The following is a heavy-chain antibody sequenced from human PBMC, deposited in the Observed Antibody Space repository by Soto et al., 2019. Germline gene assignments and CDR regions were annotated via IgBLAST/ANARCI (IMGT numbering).Heavy chain of an antibody. CDR3: ARDRSFDCSSTSCYTGSYWFDP. V-gene: IGHV1-46*01. CDR1: GYTFTNYY. J-gene: IGHJ5*02. Sequence: ASVKVSCKASGYTFTNYYIHWVRQAPGQGLEWMGLINPNGGGTIYARTFQGRLTLTSDTSTSTVDLELSSLRSEDTAVYYCARDRSFDCSSTSCYTGSYWFDPWGQGTLVTVSS. D-gene: IGHD2-2*02. CDR2: INPNGGGT.